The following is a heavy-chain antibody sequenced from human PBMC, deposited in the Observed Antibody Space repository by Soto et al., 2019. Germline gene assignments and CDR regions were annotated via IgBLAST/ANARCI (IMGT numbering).Heavy chain of an antibody. CDR2: FDPEDGET. D-gene: IGHD3-9*01. V-gene: IGHV1-24*01. CDR1: GYTLTELS. J-gene: IGHJ4*02. Sequence: ASVKVSCKVSGYTLTELSMHWVRRAPGKGLEWMGGFDPEDGETIYAQKFQGRVTMTEDTSTDTAYMELSSLRSEDTAVYYCATVSHYFILHGLVPFFDYWGQGTLVTVSS. CDR3: ATVSHYFILHGLVPFFDY.